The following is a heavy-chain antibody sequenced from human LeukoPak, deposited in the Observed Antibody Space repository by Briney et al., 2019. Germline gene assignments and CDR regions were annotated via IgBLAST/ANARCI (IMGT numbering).Heavy chain of an antibody. D-gene: IGHD3-16*01. CDR3: ARDRIKRYYYYGMDV. J-gene: IGHJ6*02. CDR2: INPNSGGT. CDR1: GYTFTGYY. Sequence: PRASVKVSCKASGYTFTGYYMHWVRQAPGQGLEWMGWINPNSGGTNYAQKFQGRVTMTRDTSISTAYMELSRLRSDDTAVYYCARDRIKRYYYYGMDVWGQGTTVTVSS. V-gene: IGHV1-2*02.